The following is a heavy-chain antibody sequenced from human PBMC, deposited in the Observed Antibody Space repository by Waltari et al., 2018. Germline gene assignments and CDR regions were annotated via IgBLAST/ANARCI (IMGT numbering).Heavy chain of an antibody. CDR2: LYSDGST. Sequence: EVQLVESGGGLIQPGGSLRLPCAASGFNVNNYYMTWVRQAPGKGLEWVSILYSDGSTYYADSVKGRFIISRDNSKNTLYLQMNSLRADDTAIYYCARGFRGWSADYWGQGALVTVSS. CDR1: GFNVNNYY. V-gene: IGHV3-53*01. CDR3: ARGFRGWSADY. D-gene: IGHD6-19*01. J-gene: IGHJ4*02.